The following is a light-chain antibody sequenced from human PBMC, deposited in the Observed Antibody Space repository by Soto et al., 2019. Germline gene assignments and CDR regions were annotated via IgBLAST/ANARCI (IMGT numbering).Light chain of an antibody. CDR1: SSDVGGYNY. Sequence: QSALTQPASVSGSPGQSITISCTGTSSDVGGYNYVSWYQQHPGKAPKLMIYDVSNRPSGVSNRFSGSKSGNTASPTISGLQAEDEADYYCSSYTSSSTRDVVFGGGTKLTVL. CDR3: SSYTSSSTRDVV. CDR2: DVS. V-gene: IGLV2-14*01. J-gene: IGLJ2*01.